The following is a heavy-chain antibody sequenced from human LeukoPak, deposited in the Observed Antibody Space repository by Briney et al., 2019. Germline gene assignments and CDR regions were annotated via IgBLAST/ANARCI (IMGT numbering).Heavy chain of an antibody. CDR1: GFTFSSYA. D-gene: IGHD3-16*01. CDR2: ISYEGSTK. V-gene: IGHV3-30-3*01. CDR3: AANLM. J-gene: IGHJ4*02. Sequence: GGSLRLSCTAYGFTFSSYALHWVRQAPGKGLEWVAVISYEGSTKYYADSVKGRFTLSRDNSQNTVFLHMNSLRAEDTAVYYCAANLMRGQGTLVTVSS.